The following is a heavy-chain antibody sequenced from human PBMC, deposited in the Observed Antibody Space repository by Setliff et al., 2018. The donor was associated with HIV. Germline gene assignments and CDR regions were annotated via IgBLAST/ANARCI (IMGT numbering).Heavy chain of an antibody. CDR3: ASVLRYYGSGSYPFGY. V-gene: IGHV3-7*02. CDR1: GFIFTKYW. Sequence: PGGSLRLSCAASGFIFTKYWMSWVRQAPGKGLEWVANIKQDGSEKYYVDSVKGRFTISRDNAKNSLYLQMNSLRAEDTAVYYCASVLRYYGSGSYPFGYWGQGTLVTVSS. D-gene: IGHD3-10*01. CDR2: IKQDGSEK. J-gene: IGHJ4*02.